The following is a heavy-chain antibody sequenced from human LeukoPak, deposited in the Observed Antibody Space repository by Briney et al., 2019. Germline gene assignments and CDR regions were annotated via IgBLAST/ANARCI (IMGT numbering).Heavy chain of an antibody. Sequence: TVRVSCKASGGTFSSYAISWVRQAPGQGLEWMGGIIPIFGTANYAQKFQGRVTITADESTSTAYMELSSLRSEDTAVYYCASDYYDSSGYLHFDYWGQGTLVTVSS. D-gene: IGHD3-22*01. J-gene: IGHJ4*02. CDR3: ASDYYDSSGYLHFDY. CDR1: GGTFSSYA. V-gene: IGHV1-69*13. CDR2: IIPIFGTA.